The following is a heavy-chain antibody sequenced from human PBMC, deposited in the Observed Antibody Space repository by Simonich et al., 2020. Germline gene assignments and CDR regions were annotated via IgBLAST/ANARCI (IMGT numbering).Heavy chain of an antibody. J-gene: IGHJ4*02. CDR3: ARWAYSSSYFDY. CDR2: IYYSGST. CDR1: GGSISSSSYY. Sequence: QLQLQESGPGLVKPSETLSLTCTVSGGSISSSSYYWGWIRQPPGKGLEWIGSIYYSGSTDYNPSLKSRVTISVDTSKNQFSLKLSSVTAADTAVYYCARWAYSSSYFDYWDQGTLVTVSS. D-gene: IGHD6-6*01. V-gene: IGHV4-39*01.